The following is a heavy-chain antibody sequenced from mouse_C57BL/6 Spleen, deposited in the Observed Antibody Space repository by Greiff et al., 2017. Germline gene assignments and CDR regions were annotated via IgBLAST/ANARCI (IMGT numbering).Heavy chain of an antibody. CDR1: GFSLTSYA. CDR2: IWTGGGT. D-gene: IGHD2-2*01. V-gene: IGHV2-9-1*01. CDR3: ARNSHYGYEGYYFDY. J-gene: IGHJ2*01. Sequence: VKLVESGPGLVAPSQSLSITCTVSGFSLTSYAISWVRQPPGKGLEWLGVIWTGGGTNYNSALKSRLSISKDNSKSQVFLKMNSLQTDDTARYYCARNSHYGYEGYYFDYWGQGTTLTVSS.